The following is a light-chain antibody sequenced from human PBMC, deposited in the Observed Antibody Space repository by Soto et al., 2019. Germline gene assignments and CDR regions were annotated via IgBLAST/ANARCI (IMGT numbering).Light chain of an antibody. V-gene: IGLV1-40*01. J-gene: IGLJ2*01. CDR2: GHN. CDR1: SSNIGTGYD. CDR3: QSYDTSLSGSVV. Sequence: QPVLTQPPSVSEAPGQRVTISCTGSSSNIGTGYDVHWYQQLPGTAPKLLIYGHNNRPSGVPDRFSASKSGTSASLAITGLQAEDEADYYCQSYDTSLSGSVVFGGGTKLTVL.